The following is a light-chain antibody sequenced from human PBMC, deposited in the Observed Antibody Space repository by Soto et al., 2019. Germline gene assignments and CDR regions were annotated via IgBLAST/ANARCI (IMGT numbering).Light chain of an antibody. CDR3: QQYNNLPWT. J-gene: IGKJ1*01. V-gene: IGKV3-15*01. CDR1: QSVSSN. CDR2: GAS. Sequence: EIVMTQSPATLSVSPGERATLSCRASQSVSSNLVWYQQKPGQAPRLLIYGASTRATGIPARFSGSGSGTEFTLTISSLQSEDFAVYYCQQYNNLPWTFGQGTKVEIK.